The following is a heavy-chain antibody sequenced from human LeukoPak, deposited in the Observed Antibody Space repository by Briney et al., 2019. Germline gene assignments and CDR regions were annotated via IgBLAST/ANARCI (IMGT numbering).Heavy chain of an antibody. CDR3: ARCKGDTTIFGVVIIPPFDY. J-gene: IGHJ4*02. D-gene: IGHD3-3*01. CDR1: GYTFTSYY. V-gene: IGHV1-69*13. CDR2: IIPIFGTA. Sequence: SVKVSCKASGYTFTSYYMHWVRQAPGQGLEWMGGIIPIFGTANYAQKFQGRVTITADESTSTAYMELSSLRSEDTAVYYCARCKGDTTIFGVVIIPPFDYWGQGTLVTVSS.